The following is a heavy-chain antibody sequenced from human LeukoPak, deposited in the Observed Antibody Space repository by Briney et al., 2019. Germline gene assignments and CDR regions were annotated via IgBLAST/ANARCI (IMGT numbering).Heavy chain of an antibody. V-gene: IGHV4-38-2*02. Sequence: SETLSLTCTVSGYSISSGYYWGWIRQPPGKGLEWIGTIYYSGSTYYNPSLKSRVTISVDTSKNQFSLKLISVTAADTALYYCARAVVDYDSWSGYCDYWGQGTLVTVSS. CDR3: ARAVVDYDSWSGYCDY. D-gene: IGHD3-3*01. CDR2: IYYSGST. CDR1: GYSISSGYY. J-gene: IGHJ4*02.